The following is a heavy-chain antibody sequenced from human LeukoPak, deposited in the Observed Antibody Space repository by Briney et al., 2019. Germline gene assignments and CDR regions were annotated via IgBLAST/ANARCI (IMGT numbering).Heavy chain of an antibody. CDR2: IYYSGSM. J-gene: IGHJ4*02. CDR1: GGSISSYY. D-gene: IGHD2-15*01. CDR3: ARHPQLLQFDH. Sequence: SETLSLTCTVSGGSISSYYWSWIRQPPGKGLEWIGTIYYSGSMFYNPSLKSRVTISVDTSKNQFSLKLSSVTAADTAVYYCARHPQLLQFDHWGQGTLVTVSS. V-gene: IGHV4-59*04.